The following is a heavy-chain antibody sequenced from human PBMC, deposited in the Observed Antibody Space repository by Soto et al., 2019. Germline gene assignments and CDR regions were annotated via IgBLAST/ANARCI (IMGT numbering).Heavy chain of an antibody. CDR1: XYSVTSYW. Sequence: PGESLKISCKGSXYSVTSYWIGWVRQMPGKGLEWMGIIYPGDSHTRYTPSFQGQLTISAHKSISTAYLQWSSLKASDTAMYYCATRRYCSSTSRYSGAFDIWGQGTMVTVSS. CDR2: IYPGDSHT. D-gene: IGHD2-2*01. V-gene: IGHV5-51*01. J-gene: IGHJ3*02. CDR3: ATRRYCSSTSRYSGAFDI.